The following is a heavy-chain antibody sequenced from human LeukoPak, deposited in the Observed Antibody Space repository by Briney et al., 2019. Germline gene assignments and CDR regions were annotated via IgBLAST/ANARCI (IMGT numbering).Heavy chain of an antibody. J-gene: IGHJ3*02. Sequence: GGSLRLSCAAPGFTFSSYGMHWVRQAPGKGLEWVAVISYDGSNKYYADSVKGRFTISRDNSKNTLYLQMNSLRAEDTAVYYCARGTGLDDAFDIWGQGTMVTVSS. D-gene: IGHD3/OR15-3a*01. CDR3: ARGTGLDDAFDI. CDR1: GFTFSSYG. V-gene: IGHV3-30*03. CDR2: ISYDGSNK.